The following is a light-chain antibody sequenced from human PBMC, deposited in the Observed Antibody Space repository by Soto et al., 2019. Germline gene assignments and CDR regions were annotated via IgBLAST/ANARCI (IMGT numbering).Light chain of an antibody. J-gene: IGKJ4*01. CDR1: QTVSSY. CDR2: DAS. V-gene: IGKV3-11*01. Sequence: EIVLTQSPATLSLSPGDRATLSCRASQTVSSYLAWYQQKPGQAPRLLIYDASSGATGIPARFSGSGSGTDFTLTITSLEPEDFAVYYCQQRSDWPSTFGGGTKVEIK. CDR3: QQRSDWPST.